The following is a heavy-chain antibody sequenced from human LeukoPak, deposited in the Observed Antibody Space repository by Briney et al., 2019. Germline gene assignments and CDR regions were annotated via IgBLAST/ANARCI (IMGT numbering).Heavy chain of an antibody. CDR3: ARWASYGRSGDY. D-gene: IGHD5-18*01. Sequence: GGSLRLSCAASGFTFSSYSMNWVRQAPGKGLEWVSSISSSSSYIYYADSVKGRFTISRDNAKNSLYLQMNSLRAEDTAVYHCARWASYGRSGDYWGQGTLVTVSS. V-gene: IGHV3-21*01. CDR2: ISSSSSYI. CDR1: GFTFSSYS. J-gene: IGHJ4*02.